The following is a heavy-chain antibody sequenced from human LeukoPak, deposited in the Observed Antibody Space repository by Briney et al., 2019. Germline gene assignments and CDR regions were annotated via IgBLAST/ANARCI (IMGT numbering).Heavy chain of an antibody. V-gene: IGHV4-34*01. J-gene: IGHJ4*02. D-gene: IGHD5-18*01. CDR3: ARGSVPPTAMADY. CDR2: INHSGST. CDR1: GGSISGYY. Sequence: PSETLSLTCTVSGGSISGYYWSWIRQPPGKGLEWIGEINHSGSTNYNPSLKSRVTISVDTSKNQFSLKLSSVTAADTAVYYCARGSVPPTAMADYWGQGTLVTVSS.